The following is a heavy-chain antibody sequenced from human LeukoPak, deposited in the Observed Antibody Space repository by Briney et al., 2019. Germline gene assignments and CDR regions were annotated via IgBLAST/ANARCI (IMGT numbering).Heavy chain of an antibody. CDR3: ARVGCSGGTCYSRDFDF. CDR2: INHSGNT. CDR1: GGSFSGYY. D-gene: IGHD2-15*01. J-gene: IGHJ4*02. V-gene: IGHV4-34*01. Sequence: SETLSLTCAVYGGSFSGYYWSWIRQPPGKGLELIAEINHSGNTNYNPSLKSRVTISVDTSKNQFSLNLISLTAADTAVYYCARVGCSGGTCYSRDFDFWGQGNLVTVSS.